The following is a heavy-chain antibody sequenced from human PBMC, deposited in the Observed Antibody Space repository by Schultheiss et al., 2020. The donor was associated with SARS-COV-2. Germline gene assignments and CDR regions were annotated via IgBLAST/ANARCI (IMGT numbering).Heavy chain of an antibody. CDR3: ARSLLGDYDILTGPFDH. Sequence: ASVKVSCKASGYTFTSYDINWVRQATGQGLEWMGRINPNSGGTNYAQKFQGRVTMTRDTSISTAYMELSRLRSDDTAVYYCARSLLGDYDILTGPFDHWGQGTLVTVSS. J-gene: IGHJ4*02. D-gene: IGHD3-9*01. CDR1: GYTFTSYD. CDR2: INPNSGGT. V-gene: IGHV1-2*06.